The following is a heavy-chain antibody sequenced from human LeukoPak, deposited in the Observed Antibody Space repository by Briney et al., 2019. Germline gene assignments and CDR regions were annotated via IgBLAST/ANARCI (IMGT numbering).Heavy chain of an antibody. CDR1: GYTFTGYY. J-gene: IGHJ4*02. D-gene: IGHD5-18*01. CDR3: ATDGLRGYSYGLGY. V-gene: IGHV1-46*01. Sequence: ASVKVSCKASGYTFTGYYMHWVRQAPGQGLEWMGIINPSGGSTTYAQKFQGRVTMTRDTSTSTVYMELSSLRSEDTAVYYCATDGLRGYSYGLGYWGQGTLVTVSS. CDR2: INPSGGST.